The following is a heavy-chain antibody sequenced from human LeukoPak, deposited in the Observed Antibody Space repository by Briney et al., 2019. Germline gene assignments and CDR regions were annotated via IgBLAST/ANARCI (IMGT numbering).Heavy chain of an antibody. V-gene: IGHV3-48*03. CDR3: ARDKGYSYGREDY. Sequence: GGSLRLSCAASGFTFSSYEMNWVRQAPGKGLEWVSYISSSGSTIYYADSVKGRFTIPRDNAKNSLYLQMNSLRAEDTAVYYCARDKGYSYGREDYWGQGTLVTVSS. CDR2: ISSSGSTI. CDR1: GFTFSSYE. D-gene: IGHD5-18*01. J-gene: IGHJ4*02.